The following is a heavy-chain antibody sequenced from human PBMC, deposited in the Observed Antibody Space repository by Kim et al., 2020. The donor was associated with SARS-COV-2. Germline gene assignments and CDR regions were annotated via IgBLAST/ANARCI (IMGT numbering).Heavy chain of an antibody. D-gene: IGHD1-26*01. CDR1: GFTFSSYG. V-gene: IGHV3-33*01. J-gene: IGHJ3*02. CDR2: IWYDGSNK. Sequence: GGSLRLSCAASGFTFSSYGMHWVRQAPGKGLEWVAVIWYDGSNKYYADSVKGRFTISRDNSKNTLYLQMNSLRAEDTAVYYCARRGNDVDAFDIWGQGTMVTVSS. CDR3: ARRGNDVDAFDI.